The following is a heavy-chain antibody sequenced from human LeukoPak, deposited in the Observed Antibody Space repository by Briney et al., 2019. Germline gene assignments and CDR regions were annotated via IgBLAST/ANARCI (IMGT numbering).Heavy chain of an antibody. CDR1: GFTFSNYA. J-gene: IGHJ4*02. D-gene: IGHD1-26*01. CDR3: AKPTRGSGSFLIDF. Sequence: GGSLRLSCAASGFTFSNYAMNWVRQAPGKGLEWVAVIWNDGSDKYYADSVKGRFTISRDNSKNTLYLQMNSLRAEDTAVYYCAKPTRGSGSFLIDFWGQGTLVTVSS. CDR2: IWNDGSDK. V-gene: IGHV3-33*06.